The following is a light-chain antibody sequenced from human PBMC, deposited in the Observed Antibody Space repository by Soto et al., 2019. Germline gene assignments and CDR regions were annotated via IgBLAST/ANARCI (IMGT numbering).Light chain of an antibody. CDR2: EVS. J-gene: IGLJ3*02. CDR3: TSYSSSTTLV. V-gene: IGLV2-14*01. Sequence: QSALTQPASVSGSPGQSITISCTGTSSDVGGYNYVSWYQHHPGKVPKLMISEVSNRASGVSNRFSGSKSGKTASLTISGLQAEDEADYYCTSYSSSTTLVFGGGTKLTVL. CDR1: SSDVGGYNY.